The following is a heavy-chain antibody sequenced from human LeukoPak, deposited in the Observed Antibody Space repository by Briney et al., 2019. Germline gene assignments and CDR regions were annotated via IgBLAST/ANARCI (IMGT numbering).Heavy chain of an antibody. J-gene: IGHJ6*03. Sequence: GGSLRLSCAASGFTFNTYGIHWVRQAPGKGLEWVAFIRYDGSIKYYADSAKGRFTIPRDNSKNTLYLQMNSLRAEDTALYYCAKDTVKVTTIRRVPHYMDVWGKGTTVTISS. V-gene: IGHV3-30*02. D-gene: IGHD5-12*01. CDR3: AKDTVKVTTIRRVPHYMDV. CDR1: GFTFNTYG. CDR2: IRYDGSIK.